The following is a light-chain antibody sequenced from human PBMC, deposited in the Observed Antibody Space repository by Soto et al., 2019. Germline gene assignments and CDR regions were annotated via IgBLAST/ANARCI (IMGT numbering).Light chain of an antibody. Sequence: DIQMTQSPSSLSASVGDRVNITCWASQTISSSLNWYQQKPGKAPKLLMYGASSLQSGVPPRFSGSGSGTDFTLTISSLQPEDFATYYCQQSYSTPVTFGGGTKVEIK. CDR3: QQSYSTPVT. V-gene: IGKV1-39*01. CDR1: QTISSS. J-gene: IGKJ4*01. CDR2: GAS.